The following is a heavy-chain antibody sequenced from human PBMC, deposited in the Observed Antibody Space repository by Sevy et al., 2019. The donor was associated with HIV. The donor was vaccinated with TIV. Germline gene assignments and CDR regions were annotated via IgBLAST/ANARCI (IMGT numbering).Heavy chain of an antibody. V-gene: IGHV1-24*01. CDR3: AAAREYYEDTSGYLDY. CDR2: FDPEDGET. D-gene: IGHD3-22*01. CDR1: GSTLSKLS. J-gene: IGHJ4*02. Sequence: ASVKVSSKVSGSTLSKLSMHWVRQAPGKGLEWMGRFDPEDGETIYSQKFQGRVTMTEDTSTDTAYMELSSLRSEDTAVYHCAAAREYYEDTSGYLDYWGQGTLVTVSS.